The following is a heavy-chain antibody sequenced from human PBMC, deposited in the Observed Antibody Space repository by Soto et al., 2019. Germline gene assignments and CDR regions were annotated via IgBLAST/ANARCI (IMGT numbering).Heavy chain of an antibody. CDR1: GFTFSSYS. D-gene: IGHD3-9*01. CDR3: ASLVLRYFDWPHPFDY. J-gene: IGHJ4*02. V-gene: IGHV3-48*02. Sequence: PGGSLRLSCAASGFTFSSYSMNWVRQAPGKGQEWVSYISSMSSTIYYADSVKGRFTISRDNAKNSLYLQINTLRDEDTAVYYCASLVLRYFDWPHPFDYWGQGTLVTVSS. CDR2: ISSMSSTI.